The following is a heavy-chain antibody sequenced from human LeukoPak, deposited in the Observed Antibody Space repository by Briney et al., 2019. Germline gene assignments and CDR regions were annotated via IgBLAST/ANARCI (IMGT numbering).Heavy chain of an antibody. J-gene: IGHJ4*02. CDR3: AKDMSPYYGSGSYLDY. D-gene: IGHD3-10*01. V-gene: IGHV3-9*01. Sequence: GRSLRLSCAASGFTFDDYAMHWVRQAPGKGLEWVSCISWNSGSIGYADSVKGRFTISRDNAKNSLYLQMNSLRAEDTALYYCAKDMSPYYGSGSYLDYWGQGTLVTVSS. CDR1: GFTFDDYA. CDR2: ISWNSGSI.